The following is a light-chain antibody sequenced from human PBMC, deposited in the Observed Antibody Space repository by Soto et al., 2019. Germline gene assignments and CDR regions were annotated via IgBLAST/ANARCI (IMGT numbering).Light chain of an antibody. V-gene: IGLV2-14*01. J-gene: IGLJ1*01. Sequence: QSVLTQPASVSGSPGHSITISCTAASSDVGGSHYVSWYQKYPGKAPKLMIYEVSNRPSGVSNRFSGSKSGNTASLTISGLQAEDEADYYCSSYTSSSTYVFGTGTKVTVL. CDR1: SSDVGGSHY. CDR3: SSYTSSSTYV. CDR2: EVS.